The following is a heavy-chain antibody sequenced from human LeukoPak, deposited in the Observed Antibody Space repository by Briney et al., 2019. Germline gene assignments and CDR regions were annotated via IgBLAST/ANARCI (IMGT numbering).Heavy chain of an antibody. V-gene: IGHV3-30*02. CDR2: IRYDGSNK. CDR3: AKAPGRGYYMYYFDY. Sequence: GGSLRLSCAASGFTFSSYGMHWVRQAPGKGLEWVAFIRYDGSNKYYADSVKGRFTISRDNSKNTLYQQMNSLRAEDTAVYYCAKAPGRGYYMYYFDYWGQGTLVTVSS. J-gene: IGHJ4*02. CDR1: GFTFSSYG. D-gene: IGHD3-3*01.